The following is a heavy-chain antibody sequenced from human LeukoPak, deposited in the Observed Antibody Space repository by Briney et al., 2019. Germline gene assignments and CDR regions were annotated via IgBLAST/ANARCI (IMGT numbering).Heavy chain of an antibody. D-gene: IGHD2-8*01. Sequence: PGGSLGLSCAASGFTFSSYGMHWVRQAPGKGLEWVAVISYDGSNKYYADSVKGRFTISRDNSKNTLYLQMNSLRAEDTAVYYCARGMGIDPRYCTNGVCYYYYYGMDVWGQGTTVTVSS. J-gene: IGHJ6*02. CDR2: ISYDGSNK. CDR3: ARGMGIDPRYCTNGVCYYYYYGMDV. V-gene: IGHV3-30*03. CDR1: GFTFSSYG.